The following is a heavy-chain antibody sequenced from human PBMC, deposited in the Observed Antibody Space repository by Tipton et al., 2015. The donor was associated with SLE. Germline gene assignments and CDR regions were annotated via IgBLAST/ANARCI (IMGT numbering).Heavy chain of an antibody. J-gene: IGHJ6*03. CDR3: ASAGGYPYYYYYMDV. V-gene: IGHV3-11*01. Sequence: SLRLSCAASGFTFSDYYMSWIRQAPGKGLEWVSYITSSGSTIYYADSVKGRFTISRDNAKNSLYLQMNSLRAEDTAVYYCASAGGYPYYYYYMDVWGKGTTVTVSS. D-gene: IGHD3-16*02. CDR1: GFTFSDYY. CDR2: ITSSGSTI.